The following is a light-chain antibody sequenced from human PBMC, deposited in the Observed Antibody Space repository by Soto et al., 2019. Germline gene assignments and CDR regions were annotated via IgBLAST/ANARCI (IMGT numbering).Light chain of an antibody. CDR3: SSYAGSNNWV. V-gene: IGLV2-8*01. Sequence: QSALTQPPSASGSPGQSVTISCTGTSSDVGGYNYVSWYQQHPGKAPKLMICEVSKRPSGVPDRFSGSKSGNTASLTVSGLQAEDEADYYCSSYAGSNNWVFGGRTKVTVL. J-gene: IGLJ3*02. CDR2: EVS. CDR1: SSDVGGYNY.